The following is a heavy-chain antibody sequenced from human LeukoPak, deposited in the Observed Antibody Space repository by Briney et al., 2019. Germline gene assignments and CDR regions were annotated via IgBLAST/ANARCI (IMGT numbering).Heavy chain of an antibody. D-gene: IGHD3-9*01. CDR3: ARGFDDILTGYAFDI. CDR1: GYTFTSYD. Sequence: GASVKVSCKASGYTFTSYDINWVRQATGQGLEWMGWMNPNSGNTGYAQKFQGRVTITRNTSISTASMELSSLRSEDTAVYYCARGFDDILTGYAFDIWGQGTMVTVSS. CDR2: MNPNSGNT. J-gene: IGHJ3*02. V-gene: IGHV1-8*03.